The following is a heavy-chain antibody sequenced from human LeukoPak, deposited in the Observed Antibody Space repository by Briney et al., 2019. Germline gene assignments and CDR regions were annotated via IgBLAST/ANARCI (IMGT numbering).Heavy chain of an antibody. CDR3: ARVLGSYAVDY. CDR1: GFTFSSYA. D-gene: IGHD3-10*01. Sequence: QSGGSLRLSCAASGFTFSSYAMHWVRQAPGKGLEWVSYIDKSGNTKDYADSVKGRFTISRDNTKNSLYLQMNSLRVEDTAIYYCARVLGSYAVDYWGQGTLATVSS. CDR2: IDKSGNTK. V-gene: IGHV3-48*03. J-gene: IGHJ4*02.